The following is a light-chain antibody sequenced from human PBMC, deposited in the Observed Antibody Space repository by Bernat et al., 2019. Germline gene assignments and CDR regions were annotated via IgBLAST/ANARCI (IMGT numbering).Light chain of an antibody. Sequence: EIVMTQSPATLSVSPGERATLSCRASQSVSSSLAWYQQKPGQAPRLLMYGASTRATGIPARFSGSGSGTEFTLTISRLEPEDFAVYYCQQYGSSPPVTFGQGTKLEIK. CDR1: QSVSSS. CDR3: QQYGSSPPVT. CDR2: GAS. J-gene: IGKJ2*01. V-gene: IGKV3-15*01.